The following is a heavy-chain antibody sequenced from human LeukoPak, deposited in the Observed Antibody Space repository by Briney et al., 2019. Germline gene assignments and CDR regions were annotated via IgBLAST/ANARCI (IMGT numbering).Heavy chain of an antibody. V-gene: IGHV4-38-2*02. CDR3: ARDAPPSRDWYFDL. Sequence: SETLSLTCTVSGYSISSGYYWGWIRQPPGKGLEWIGHIYYSGSTYYNPSLESRVTISVDTSKNQFSLRLSSVTAADTAVYYCARDAPPSRDWYFDLWGRGTLVTVSS. D-gene: IGHD6-6*01. CDR1: GYSISSGYY. CDR2: IYYSGST. J-gene: IGHJ2*01.